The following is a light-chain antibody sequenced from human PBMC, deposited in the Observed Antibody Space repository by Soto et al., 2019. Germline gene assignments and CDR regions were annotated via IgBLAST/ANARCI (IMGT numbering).Light chain of an antibody. CDR2: DAS. CDR1: QSVSSD. V-gene: IGKV3-11*01. CDR3: QQRSNWPPLT. Sequence: IGLSQSASTLSLSPGERATFSCRASQSVSSDLVWYQQKPGQAPRLLIYDASNRATGIPARFSGSGSGTDFTLTISSLEPEDFAVYYCQQRSNWPPLTFGGGTKVDIK. J-gene: IGKJ4*01.